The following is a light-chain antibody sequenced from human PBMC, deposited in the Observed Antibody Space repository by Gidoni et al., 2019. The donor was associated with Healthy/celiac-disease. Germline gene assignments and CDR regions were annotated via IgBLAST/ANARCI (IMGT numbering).Light chain of an antibody. V-gene: IGKV3-11*01. Sequence: IVFTHSPATLSLSPGERATLSCRASQSASSYLAWYQQKPGQAPRLLIYDASNRATGIPARLRGSGSGTDFTLTISSLEPEEFAVYYCQQRSNWPPLTFGGGTKVEIK. CDR1: QSASSY. CDR2: DAS. J-gene: IGKJ4*01. CDR3: QQRSNWPPLT.